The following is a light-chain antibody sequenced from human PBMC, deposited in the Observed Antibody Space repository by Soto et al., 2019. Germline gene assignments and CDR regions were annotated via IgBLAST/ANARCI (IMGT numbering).Light chain of an antibody. CDR2: WAS. CDR3: QQYYSTPFT. J-gene: IGKJ3*01. CDR1: QSLLYSSDNKNY. V-gene: IGKV4-1*01. Sequence: DIVMTQSPDSLAVSLGERATINCKSSQSLLYSSDNKNYLAWYQQKPGQPPNLLIYWASFRESGVPDRFSGSGSGTDFTLTISSLQAEDVAVYYCQQYYSTPFTFGPGTKVDIK.